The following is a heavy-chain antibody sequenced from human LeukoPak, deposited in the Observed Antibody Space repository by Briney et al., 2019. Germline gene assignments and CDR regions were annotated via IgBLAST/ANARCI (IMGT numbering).Heavy chain of an antibody. D-gene: IGHD4-17*01. CDR1: GGSISSGSYY. CDR3: ARGGHGVPFDY. CDR2: IYTSGGT. Sequence: PSETLSLTCTVSGGSISSGSYYWSWIRQPAGKGLEWIGRIYTSGGTNYNPSLKSRVTISVDTSKNQFSLRLSSVTAADTAVYYCARGGHGVPFDYWGQGTLVTVSS. V-gene: IGHV4-61*02. J-gene: IGHJ4*02.